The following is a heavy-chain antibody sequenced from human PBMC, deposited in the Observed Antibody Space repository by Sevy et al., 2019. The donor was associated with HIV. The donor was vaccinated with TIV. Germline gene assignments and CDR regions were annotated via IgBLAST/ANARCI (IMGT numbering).Heavy chain of an antibody. CDR3: ARTSRFLEWLLPGGPDYGMDV. D-gene: IGHD3-3*01. V-gene: IGHV4-38-2*02. J-gene: IGHJ6*02. CDR1: GYSISSGYY. Sequence: SETLSLTCTVSGYSISSGYYWGWIRQPPGKGLEWIGSIYHSGGTYYNPSLKSRVTISVDTSKNQFSLKLSSVTAADTAMYYCARTSRFLEWLLPGGPDYGMDVWGQGTTVTVSS. CDR2: IYHSGGT.